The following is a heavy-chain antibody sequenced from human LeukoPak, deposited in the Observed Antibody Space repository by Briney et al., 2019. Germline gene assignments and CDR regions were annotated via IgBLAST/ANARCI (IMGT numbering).Heavy chain of an antibody. V-gene: IGHV4-59*08. J-gene: IGHJ4*02. CDR1: AGSISSYY. CDR2: IYYSGST. Sequence: PSETLSLTCTVSAGSISSYYWSWIRQPPGKGLEWIGYIYYSGSTNYNPSLKSRVTISVDTSKNQFSLKLSSVTAADTAVYYCARRRTATYNFDYWGQGTLVTVSS. CDR3: ARRRTATYNFDY.